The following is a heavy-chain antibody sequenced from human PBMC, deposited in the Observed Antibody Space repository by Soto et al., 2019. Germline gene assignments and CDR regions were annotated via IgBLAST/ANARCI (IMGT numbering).Heavy chain of an antibody. V-gene: IGHV3-66*01. CDR1: GFSVSNNY. J-gene: IGHJ4*02. D-gene: IGHD3-10*01. Sequence: EVLLEESGGDLVQPEGSLRLSCAASGFSVSNNYMTWVRQVPGKGLEWVSVIQDGGSITYADSVRDRFTISRDSSKNTVFLQMSSLRPEDTAVHFCARGEGSGSNALGQWGQGTLVTVSS. CDR2: IQDGGSI. CDR3: ARGEGSGSNALGQ.